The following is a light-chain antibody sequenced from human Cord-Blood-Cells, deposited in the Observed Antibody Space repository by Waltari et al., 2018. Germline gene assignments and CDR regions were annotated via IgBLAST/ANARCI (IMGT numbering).Light chain of an antibody. CDR1: KLGDKY. CDR3: QAWDSSTVV. V-gene: IGLV3-1*01. CDR2: QDS. Sequence: SYELTQPPSVSVSPGQTASITCSGDKLGDKYACWYQQRPGQSPVLVIYQDSKRPSGIPGRFSGSNAGNPATLTISGTQAMDEADYYGQAWDSSTVVFGGGTKLTVL. J-gene: IGLJ2*01.